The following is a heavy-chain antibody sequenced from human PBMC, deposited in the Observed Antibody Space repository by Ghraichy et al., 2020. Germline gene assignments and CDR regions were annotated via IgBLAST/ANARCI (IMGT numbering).Heavy chain of an antibody. Sequence: SVKVSCKASGGTFSSYTISWVRQAPGQGLEWMGRIIPILGIANYAQKFQGRVTITADKSTSTAYMELSSLRSEDTAVYYCARSAYCGGDCYWGGGWGQGTLVTVSS. CDR1: GGTFSSYT. V-gene: IGHV1-69*02. CDR3: ARSAYCGGDCYWGGG. CDR2: IIPILGIA. D-gene: IGHD2-21*02. J-gene: IGHJ4*02.